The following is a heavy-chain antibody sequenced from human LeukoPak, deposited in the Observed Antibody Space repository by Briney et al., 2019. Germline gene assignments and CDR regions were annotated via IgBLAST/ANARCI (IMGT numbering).Heavy chain of an antibody. V-gene: IGHV3-21*01. Sequence: GGSLRLSCAASGFTFSSYSMNWVRQAPGKGLEGVSSISSSSSYIYYADSVKGRFTISRDNAKNSLYLQMNSLRAEDTAVYYCARDQVAMAAPHGYDSWGQGTLVTVSS. J-gene: IGHJ4*02. D-gene: IGHD6-6*01. CDR1: GFTFSSYS. CDR3: ARDQVAMAAPHGYDS. CDR2: ISSSSSYI.